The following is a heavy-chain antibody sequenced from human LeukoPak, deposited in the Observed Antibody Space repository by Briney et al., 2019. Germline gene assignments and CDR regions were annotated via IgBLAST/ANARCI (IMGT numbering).Heavy chain of an antibody. CDR1: GFTVSSNY. D-gene: IGHD4-17*01. CDR2: IYSGGST. V-gene: IGHV3-66*02. CDR3: ARGATVTTSYYYMDV. Sequence: GSLRLSCAASGFTVSSNYMSWVRQAPGKGLEWVSVIYSGGSTYYADSVKGRFTISRDNSKNTLYLQMNSLRAEDTAVYYCARGATVTTSYYYMDVWGKGTTVTVSS. J-gene: IGHJ6*03.